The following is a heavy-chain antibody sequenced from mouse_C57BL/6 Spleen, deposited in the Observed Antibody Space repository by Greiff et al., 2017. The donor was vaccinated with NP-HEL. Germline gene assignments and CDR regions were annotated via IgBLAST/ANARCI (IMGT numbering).Heavy chain of an antibody. CDR1: GFTFSSYA. CDR2: ISDGGSYT. J-gene: IGHJ4*01. Sequence: EVKVVESGGGLVKPGGSLKLSCAASGFTFSSYAMSWVRQTPEKRLEWVATISDGGSYTYYPDNVKGRFTISRDNAKNNLYLQMSHLKSEDTAMYYCARDYYYGSSRGAMDYWGQGTSVTVSS. V-gene: IGHV5-4*03. CDR3: ARDYYYGSSRGAMDY. D-gene: IGHD1-1*01.